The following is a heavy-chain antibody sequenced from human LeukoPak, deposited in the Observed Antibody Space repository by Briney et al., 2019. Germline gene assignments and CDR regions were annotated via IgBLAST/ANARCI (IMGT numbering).Heavy chain of an antibody. D-gene: IGHD3-22*01. CDR1: GYSFSSYW. CDR2: IYPGDSDT. Sequence: GESLKISCKGSGYSFSSYWIGWVRQMPGKGLEWMGFIYPGDSDTRYSPSFQGQVTLSADKSISTAYLQWSSLTASDTAMYYCARDSSVFAFDIWGQGTMVTVSS. V-gene: IGHV5-51*01. J-gene: IGHJ3*02. CDR3: ARDSSVFAFDI.